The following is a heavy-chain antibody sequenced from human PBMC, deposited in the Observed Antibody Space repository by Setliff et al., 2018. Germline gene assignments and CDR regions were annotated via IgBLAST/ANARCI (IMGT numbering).Heavy chain of an antibody. V-gene: IGHV4-61*09. Sequence: PSETLSLTCTVSGDSISSRRNYWGWFRQPAGKELEWIGQIYTSWSTNYNPSIKSRVTISLDTSKNQFSLSLTSVTAEDTAVYYCARMSVFQYIDVWGKGTPVTVSS. CDR1: GDSISSRRNY. CDR2: IYTSWST. D-gene: IGHD3-10*01. CDR3: ARMSVFQYIDV. J-gene: IGHJ6*03.